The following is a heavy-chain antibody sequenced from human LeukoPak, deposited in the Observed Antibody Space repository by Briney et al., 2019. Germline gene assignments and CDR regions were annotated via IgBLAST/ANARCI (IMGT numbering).Heavy chain of an antibody. CDR2: IYYIGTT. D-gene: IGHD6-13*01. Sequence: SETLSLTCIVSGGSINNYYWSWIRQPPGKGLEWIGYIYYIGTTNYNPSLKSRVTISVDTSKNQFSLKLSSVTAADTAVYYCARDLPRPEIAAAASHWFDPWGQGTLVTVSS. CDR1: GGSINNYY. CDR3: ARDLPRPEIAAAASHWFDP. V-gene: IGHV4-59*01. J-gene: IGHJ5*02.